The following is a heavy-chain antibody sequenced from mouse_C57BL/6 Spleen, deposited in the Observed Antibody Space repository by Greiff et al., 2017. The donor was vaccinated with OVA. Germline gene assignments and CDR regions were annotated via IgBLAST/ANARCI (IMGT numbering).Heavy chain of an antibody. V-gene: IGHV1-64*01. CDR1: GYTFTSYW. Sequence: VQLQQSGAELVKPGASVKLSCKASGYTFTSYWMHWVKQRPGQGLEWIGMIHPNSGSTNYNEKFKSKATLTVDKSSSTAYMQLSSLTSEDSAVYYGAKRRGSSSPFDYWGKGTTLTVSS. CDR2: IHPNSGST. D-gene: IGHD1-1*01. CDR3: AKRRGSSSPFDY. J-gene: IGHJ2*01.